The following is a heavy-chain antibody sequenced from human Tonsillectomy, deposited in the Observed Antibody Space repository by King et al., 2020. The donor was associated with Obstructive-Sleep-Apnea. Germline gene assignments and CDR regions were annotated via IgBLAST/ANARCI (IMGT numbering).Heavy chain of an antibody. CDR3: ARMAYCGGDCYFRAFDI. CDR2: IIVNGGRT. D-gene: IGHD2-21*02. J-gene: IGHJ3*02. Sequence: QLVQSGGGLVQGSLRLSCAASGFSFSNFGMSWVRQAPGKGLGWVSTIIVNGGRTYYADSVKGRLTNSRDNSKNTVYLQMNSLRAEDTAVYYCARMAYCGGDCYFRAFDIWGQGTMVTFSS. CDR1: GFSFSNFG. V-gene: IGHV3-23*04.